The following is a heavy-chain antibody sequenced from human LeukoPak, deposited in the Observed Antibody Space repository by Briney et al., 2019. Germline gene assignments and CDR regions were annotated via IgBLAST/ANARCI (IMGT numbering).Heavy chain of an antibody. D-gene: IGHD2-2*01. V-gene: IGHV3-48*01. Sequence: GGSLRLSCAASGFTFSSYSMNWVRQAPGKGLEWVSYISSSSSTIYYADSVKGRFTISRDNAKNSLYLQMNSLRAEDTAVYYCARDHCSSTSCYWYYYYMDVWGKGTTVTVSS. J-gene: IGHJ6*03. CDR2: ISSSSSTI. CDR3: ARDHCSSTSCYWYYYYMDV. CDR1: GFTFSSYS.